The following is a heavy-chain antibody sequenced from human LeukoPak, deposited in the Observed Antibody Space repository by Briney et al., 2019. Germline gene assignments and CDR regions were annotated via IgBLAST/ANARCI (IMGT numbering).Heavy chain of an antibody. Sequence: GGSLRLSCAASGFIFSQYSMNWVRKAPGKGLEWVSNIRSSSETFYADSVKGRFTISRDNARNSLYLQMNNLRGEDTAIYYCARDAGDSGYGCDLWGQGTLVTVSS. J-gene: IGHJ5*02. CDR2: IRSSSET. D-gene: IGHD5-12*01. V-gene: IGHV3-48*01. CDR3: ARDAGDSGYGCDL. CDR1: GFIFSQYS.